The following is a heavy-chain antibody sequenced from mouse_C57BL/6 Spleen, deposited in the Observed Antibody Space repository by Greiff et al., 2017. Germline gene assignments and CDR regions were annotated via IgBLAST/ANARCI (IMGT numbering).Heavy chain of an antibody. CDR1: GYAFSSSW. Sequence: QVQLQQSGPELVKPGASVKISCKASGYAFSSSWMNWVKQRPGKGLEWIGRIYPGDGDTNYNGKFKGKGTMTAEKTSSTAYMQLSSRTSEDAAVYFCARGNYYGSSEEGLGYGGQGTTLTVSS. CDR3: ARGNYYGSSEEGLGY. D-gene: IGHD1-1*01. CDR2: IYPGDGDT. V-gene: IGHV1-82*01. J-gene: IGHJ2*01.